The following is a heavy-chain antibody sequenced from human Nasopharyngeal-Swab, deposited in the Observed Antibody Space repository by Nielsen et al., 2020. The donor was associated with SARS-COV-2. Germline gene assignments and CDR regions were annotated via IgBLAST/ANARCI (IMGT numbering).Heavy chain of an antibody. D-gene: IGHD2-15*01. V-gene: IGHV4-34*01. CDR2: INDRGSG. Sequence: SETLSLTCVVFGGTLNGFHWKRIRQTPGKGLEWIGEINDRGSGNYNPSLRGRVTISAGTSNIQFSLKLNSVTAADTAVYYCARGQDAYYYMDVWGEGTTVTVSS. CDR3: ARGQDAYYYMDV. J-gene: IGHJ6*03. CDR1: GGTLNGFH.